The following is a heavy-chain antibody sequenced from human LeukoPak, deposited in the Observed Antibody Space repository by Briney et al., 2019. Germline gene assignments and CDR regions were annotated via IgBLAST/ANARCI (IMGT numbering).Heavy chain of an antibody. CDR1: GFTFSSYS. Sequence: GGSLRLSCAASGFTFSSYSMNWVRQAPGKGLEWVSSISSSSYIYYADSVKGRFTISRDNAKDSLYLQVNSLRAEDTAVYYCARDAYGSGTNAFDIWGQGTMVTVSS. CDR2: ISSSSYI. D-gene: IGHD3-10*01. CDR3: ARDAYGSGTNAFDI. J-gene: IGHJ3*02. V-gene: IGHV3-21*01.